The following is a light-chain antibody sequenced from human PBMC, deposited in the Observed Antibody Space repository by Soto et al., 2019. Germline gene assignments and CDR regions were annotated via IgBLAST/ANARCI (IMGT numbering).Light chain of an antibody. V-gene: IGLV1-51*01. CDR3: ETWDSSLGTVL. CDR2: DND. CDR1: STNIGNGH. Sequence: QSVLTQPPSVSAAPGQQVSISCSGSSTNIGNGHVSWYQHLPGTAPKLLIYDNDKRPSGIPDRFSGSKSDTAATLGITGLQTGDEADYYCETWDSSLGTVLFGGGTQLTVL. J-gene: IGLJ2*01.